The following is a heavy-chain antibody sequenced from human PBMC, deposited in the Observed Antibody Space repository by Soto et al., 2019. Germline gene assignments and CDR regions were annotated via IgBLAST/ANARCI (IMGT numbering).Heavy chain of an antibody. V-gene: IGHV3-33*01. CDR3: ARDDEYSGNGMDV. J-gene: IGHJ6*02. D-gene: IGHD3-10*01. CDR1: EFTFSNYG. CDR2: ILNDGSNR. Sequence: QVQLVESGGGVVQPWSSLRLSCAASEFTFSNYGMHWVRQAPGKGLEWVAVILNDGSNRYHADSVKDRFTISRDNSKNTLYLQMNSLRAEDTAVYYCARDDEYSGNGMDVWGQGTTVTVS.